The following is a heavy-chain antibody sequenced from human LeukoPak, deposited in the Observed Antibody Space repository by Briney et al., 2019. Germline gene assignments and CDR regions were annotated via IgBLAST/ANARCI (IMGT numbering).Heavy chain of an antibody. J-gene: IGHJ4*02. V-gene: IGHV3-23*01. CDR3: AKERCSSSSCCVDY. Sequence: GGSLRLSCAASGSTFSSYAMSWVRQTPGKGLEWVSSISDSGVYTYYADSVKGRFTISRDNSKNTLCLQMNSLRAEDTAVYYCAKERCSSSSCCVDYWGQGTLVTVSS. D-gene: IGHD2-2*01. CDR1: GSTFSSYA. CDR2: ISDSGVYT.